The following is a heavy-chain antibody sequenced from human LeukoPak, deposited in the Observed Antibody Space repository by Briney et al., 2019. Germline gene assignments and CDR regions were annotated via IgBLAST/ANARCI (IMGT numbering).Heavy chain of an antibody. V-gene: IGHV3-21*01. D-gene: IGHD2-2*01. J-gene: IGHJ4*02. CDR1: GFTLSSYT. CDR2: ITSSSSYI. CDR3: ARWGPYPCDY. Sequence: PEGSLRLSCAASGFTLSSYTMNWVRQAPGKGLEWVSSITSSSSYIYYADSVKGRFTISRDNAKNSLYLQMNSLRAEDTAVYYCARWGPYPCDYWGQGTLVTVSS.